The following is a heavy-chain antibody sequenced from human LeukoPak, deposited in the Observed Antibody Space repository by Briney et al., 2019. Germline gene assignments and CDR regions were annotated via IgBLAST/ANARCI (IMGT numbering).Heavy chain of an antibody. CDR1: GFDVTINY. V-gene: IGHV3-33*08. CDR2: IWYDGSNK. J-gene: IGHJ4*02. CDR3: ARDGIAARLLDY. Sequence: SGGSLRLSCVASGFDVTINYMSWVRQAPGKGLEWVAVIWYDGSNKYYADSVKGRFTISRDNSKNTLYLQMNSLRAEDTAVYYCARDGIAARLLDYWGQGTLVTVSS. D-gene: IGHD6-6*01.